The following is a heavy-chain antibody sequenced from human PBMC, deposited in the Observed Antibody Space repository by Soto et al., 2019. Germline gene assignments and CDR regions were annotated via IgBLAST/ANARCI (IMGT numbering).Heavy chain of an antibody. CDR2: ISSSGSTI. D-gene: IGHD6-6*01. Sequence: EVQLVESGGGLVQPGGSLRLSCAASGFTFSSYEMNWVRQAPGKGLEWVSYISSSGSTIYYADSVKGRFTISRDNAKNSLYPERISLRDDDTAVYYCARARQLVHQCYYYYGMCVWSQETTVTVSS. CDR1: GFTFSSYE. V-gene: IGHV3-48*03. J-gene: IGHJ6*02. CDR3: ARARQLVHQCYYYYGMCV.